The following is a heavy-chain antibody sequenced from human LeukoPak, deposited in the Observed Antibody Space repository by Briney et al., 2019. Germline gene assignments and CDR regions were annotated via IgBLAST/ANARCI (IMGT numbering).Heavy chain of an antibody. Sequence: ASVKVSCKASGYTFTSYDINWVRQATGQGLEWMGWMNPNSGNTGYAQKLQGRVTMTRNTSISTAYMELSSLRSEDTAVYYCARRGGAARLYYYYYMDVWGKGTTVTVSS. CDR3: ARRGGAARLYYYYYMDV. CDR1: GYTFTSYD. V-gene: IGHV1-8*01. J-gene: IGHJ6*03. D-gene: IGHD6-6*01. CDR2: MNPNSGNT.